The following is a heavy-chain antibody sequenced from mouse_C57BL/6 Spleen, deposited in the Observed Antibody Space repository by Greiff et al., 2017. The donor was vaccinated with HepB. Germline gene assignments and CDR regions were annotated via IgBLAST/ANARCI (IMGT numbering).Heavy chain of an antibody. CDR2: FYPGSGSI. J-gene: IGHJ2*01. CDR1: GYTFTEYT. V-gene: IGHV1-62-2*01. Sequence: VQLVESGAELVKPGASVKLSCKASGYTFTEYTIHWVKQRSGQGLEWIGWFYPGSGSIKYNEKFKDKATLTADKSSSTVYMELSRLTSEDSAVYFCARGHYDSYYFDYWGQGTTLTVSS. D-gene: IGHD2-4*01. CDR3: ARGHYDSYYFDY.